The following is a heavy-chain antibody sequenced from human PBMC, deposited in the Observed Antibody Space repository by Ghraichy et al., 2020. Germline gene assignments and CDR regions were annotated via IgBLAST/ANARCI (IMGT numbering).Heavy chain of an antibody. CDR1: GGTFSSYA. CDR3: ARAKGYSSSWYVDYYYGMDV. V-gene: IGHV1-69*10. CDR2: IIPIFGIA. D-gene: IGHD6-13*01. J-gene: IGHJ6*02. Sequence: SVKVSCKASGGTFSSYAISWVRQAPGQGLEWMGGIIPIFGIANYAQKFQGRVTITADKSTSTAYMELSSLRSEDTAVYYCARAKGYSSSWYVDYYYGMDVWGQGTTVTVSS.